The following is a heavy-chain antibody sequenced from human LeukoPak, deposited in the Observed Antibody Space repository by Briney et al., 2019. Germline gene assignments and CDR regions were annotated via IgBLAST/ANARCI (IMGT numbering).Heavy chain of an antibody. CDR3: ASLAGGDGSNLGAYFDY. CDR2: IYYSGST. J-gene: IGHJ4*02. Sequence: SENLSFNGTVYGGSISSYYWVWIRQPPGKGLEWIGYIYYSGSTNYNPSLKSRVTIPVDTSKNQFSLKLSSVTAADTAVYYCASLAGGDGSNLGAYFDYWGQGTVVTVSS. CDR1: GGSISSYY. V-gene: IGHV4-59*01. D-gene: IGHD5-24*01.